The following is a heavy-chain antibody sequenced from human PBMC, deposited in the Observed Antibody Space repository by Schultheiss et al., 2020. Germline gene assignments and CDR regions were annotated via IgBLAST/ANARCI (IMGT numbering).Heavy chain of an antibody. Sequence: GGSLRLSCAASGFTFSSYSMNWVRQAPGKGLEWVAVIWYDGSNKYYADSVKGRFTISRDNSKNTLYLQMNSLRAEDTAVYYCARDRVVADSYYYYYGMDVWGQGTTVTVSS. V-gene: IGHV3-33*08. D-gene: IGHD2-15*01. CDR2: IWYDGSNK. J-gene: IGHJ6*02. CDR1: GFTFSSYS. CDR3: ARDRVVADSYYYYYGMDV.